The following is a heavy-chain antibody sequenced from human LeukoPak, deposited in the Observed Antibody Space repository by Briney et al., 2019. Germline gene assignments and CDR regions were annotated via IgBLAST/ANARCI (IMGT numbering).Heavy chain of an antibody. CDR3: ARARGGVASG. V-gene: IGHV4-34*01. D-gene: IGHD3-16*01. Sequence: SETLSLTCAVYGGSFSGYYWSWIRQPPGKGLEWIGEINHSGSTNYNPSLKSRVTISVDTSKNQFSLKLSSVTAADTAVYYCARARGGVASGWGQGTLVTASS. CDR2: INHSGST. J-gene: IGHJ4*02. CDR1: GGSFSGYY.